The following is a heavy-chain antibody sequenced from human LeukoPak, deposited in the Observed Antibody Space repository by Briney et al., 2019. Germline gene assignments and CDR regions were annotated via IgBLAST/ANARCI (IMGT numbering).Heavy chain of an antibody. J-gene: IGHJ4*02. Sequence: GGSLRLSCAASGFTFSDYYMSWIRQAPGKGLEWVSYISGSSSNTNYADSVKGRFTISRHNFENTLYLQMNSLRAEDTAVYHCARVGVGTVAGNYFDDWGQGTLVTVSS. CDR2: ISGSSSNT. CDR3: ARVGVGTVAGNYFDD. D-gene: IGHD6-19*01. CDR1: GFTFSDYY. V-gene: IGHV3-11*05.